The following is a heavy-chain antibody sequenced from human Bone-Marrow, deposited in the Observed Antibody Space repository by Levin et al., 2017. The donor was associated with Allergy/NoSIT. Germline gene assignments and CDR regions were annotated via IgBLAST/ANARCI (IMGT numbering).Heavy chain of an antibody. D-gene: IGHD3-10*01. CDR1: GFTFGNYA. Sequence: PGGSLRLSCAASGFTFGNYAMSWVRQAPGKGLEWLSVISGGGGWTKYADSMEGRFTISRDNSKNTLYLQMNSLRDEDTAVYYCAKPLPYGSGSYTWYFDYWGQGTLVTVSS. CDR3: AKPLPYGSGSYTWYFDY. J-gene: IGHJ4*02. CDR2: ISGGGGWT. V-gene: IGHV3-23*01.